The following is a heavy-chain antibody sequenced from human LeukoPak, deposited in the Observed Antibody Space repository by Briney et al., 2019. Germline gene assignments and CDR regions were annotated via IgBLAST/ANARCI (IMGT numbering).Heavy chain of an antibody. CDR3: ATCRDEFGDYGFTS. CDR1: GFTVSSNY. D-gene: IGHD4-17*01. CDR2: IYSSGST. V-gene: IGHV3-53*01. J-gene: IGHJ5*02. Sequence: GGSLRLSCAASGFTVSSNYMSWVRQAPGKGLEWVSVIYSSGSTYYADSVKGRFTISRDNSKNTLYLQMNSLRAEDTAVYYCATCRDEFGDYGFTSWGQGTLVTVSS.